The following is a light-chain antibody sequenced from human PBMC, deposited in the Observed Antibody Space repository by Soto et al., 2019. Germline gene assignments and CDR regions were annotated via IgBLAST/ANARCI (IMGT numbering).Light chain of an antibody. J-gene: IGKJ1*01. Sequence: DIQLTQSPSYLSASVGDRVTINCRASQGISSYLAWYQQKPGKAPKLLIHAVPTLQSGVPSRFSGSGSGTEFTLSISSLQPDDFATYYCQQYNIYPWTFGQGTKVDIK. CDR3: QQYNIYPWT. CDR1: QGISSY. CDR2: AVP. V-gene: IGKV1-9*01.